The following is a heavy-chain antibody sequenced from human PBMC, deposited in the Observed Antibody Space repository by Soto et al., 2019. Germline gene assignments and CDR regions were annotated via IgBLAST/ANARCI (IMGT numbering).Heavy chain of an antibody. D-gene: IGHD4-17*01. J-gene: IGHJ4*02. V-gene: IGHV4-59*08. Sequence: SETLSLTCTVSGGSISSYYWSWIRQSPGKGLEWIGYIYYSGSTNYNPSLKSRVTISVDTSKNHFSLKLSSVTAADTAVYYCARRYGSSFDYWGQGTLVTVSS. CDR1: GGSISSYY. CDR3: ARRYGSSFDY. CDR2: IYYSGST.